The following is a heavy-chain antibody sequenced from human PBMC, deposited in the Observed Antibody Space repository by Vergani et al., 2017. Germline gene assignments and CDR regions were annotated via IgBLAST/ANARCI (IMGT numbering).Heavy chain of an antibody. CDR3: ARDPRGSGGFPNWFDP. D-gene: IGHD3-10*01. J-gene: IGHJ5*02. V-gene: IGHV4-4*02. CDR1: GGSISSSNW. Sequence: QVQLQESGPGLVKPSGTLSLTCAVSGGSISSSNWWSWVRQPPGKGLEWIGEIYHSGSTNYNPSLKIRVTISVDKSKNQFSLKLSSVTAADTAVYYCARDPRGSGGFPNWFDPWGQGTLVTVSS. CDR2: IYHSGST.